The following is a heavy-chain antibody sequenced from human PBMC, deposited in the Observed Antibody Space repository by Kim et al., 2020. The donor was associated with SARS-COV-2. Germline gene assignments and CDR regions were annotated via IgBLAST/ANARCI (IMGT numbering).Heavy chain of an antibody. CDR1: GGSVSSGSYY. J-gene: IGHJ6*02. Sequence: SETLSLTCTVSGGSVSSGSYYWSWIRQPPGKGLEWIGYIYYSGSTNYNPSLKSRVTISVDTSKNQFSLKLSSVTAADTAVYYCARDKWSGEGYPYYYGMDVWGQGTTVTVSS. V-gene: IGHV4-61*01. CDR3: ARDKWSGEGYPYYYGMDV. CDR2: IYYSGST. D-gene: IGHD2-15*01.